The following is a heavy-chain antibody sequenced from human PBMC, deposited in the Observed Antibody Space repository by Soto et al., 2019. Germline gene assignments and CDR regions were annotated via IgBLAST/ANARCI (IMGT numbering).Heavy chain of an antibody. CDR3: ARGSEWLSNTTFYYDILTGGSYYYYGMDV. Sequence: ASVKVSCKASGGTFSSYAISWVRQAPGQGLEWMGGIIPIFGTANYAQKFQGRVTITADESTSTAYMELSSLRSEDTAVYYCARGSEWLSNTTFYYDILTGGSYYYYGMDVWGQGTTVTVSS. CDR1: GGTFSSYA. CDR2: IIPIFGTA. J-gene: IGHJ6*02. V-gene: IGHV1-69*13. D-gene: IGHD3-9*01.